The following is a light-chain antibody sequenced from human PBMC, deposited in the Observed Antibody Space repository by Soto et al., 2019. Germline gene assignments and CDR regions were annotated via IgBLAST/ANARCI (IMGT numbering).Light chain of an antibody. CDR2: DVS. V-gene: IGLV2-11*01. CDR1: SSDVGGSNY. Sequence: QSALTQPRSVSGSPGQSVTISCTGTSSDVGGSNYVSWYQQHPGKAPKLMIYDVSKRPSGVPDRFSGSKSGNTASLTISGLQAEDEADYYCCSDAGSYSYVFGTGTKLTVL. J-gene: IGLJ1*01. CDR3: CSDAGSYSYV.